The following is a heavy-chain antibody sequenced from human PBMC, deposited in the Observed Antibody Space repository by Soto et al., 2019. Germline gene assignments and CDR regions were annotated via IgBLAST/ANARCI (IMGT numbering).Heavy chain of an antibody. V-gene: IGHV4-59*01. J-gene: IGHJ3*02. CDR2: IYYTGST. D-gene: IGHD6-6*01. CDR3: AGHRGQLAAFDI. CDR1: GGSIIGFY. Sequence: SETLSLTCSVSGGSIIGFYWEWIRQPPWKGLEWIGYIYYTGSTKYNPSLQSRVTISLDTSKNQFSLNLKSLTAADTAIYYCAGHRGQLAAFDIWGQGTMVTVSS.